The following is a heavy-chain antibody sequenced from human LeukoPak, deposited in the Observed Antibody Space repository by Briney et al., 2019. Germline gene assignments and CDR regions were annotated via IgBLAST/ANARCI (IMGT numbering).Heavy chain of an antibody. J-gene: IGHJ6*02. Sequence: ASVKVSCKASGYTFTSYGISWVRQAPGQGLEWMGWISAYNGNTNYAQKLQGRVTMTTDTSTSTAYMELRSLRSDDTAVYYCARGCSGGSCRPTNYYYYYGMDVWGQGTTVTVSS. D-gene: IGHD2-15*01. V-gene: IGHV1-18*01. CDR2: ISAYNGNT. CDR3: ARGCSGGSCRPTNYYYYYGMDV. CDR1: GYTFTSYG.